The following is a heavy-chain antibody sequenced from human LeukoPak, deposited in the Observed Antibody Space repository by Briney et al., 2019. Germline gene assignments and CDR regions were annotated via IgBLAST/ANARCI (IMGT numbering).Heavy chain of an antibody. V-gene: IGHV4-59*08. J-gene: IGHJ6*02. CDR2: IYYSGST. Sequence: SETLSLTCTVSGGSISSYYWSWIRQPPGKGLEWIGYIYYSGSTNYNPSLKSRVTISVDTSKNQFSLKLSSVTAADTAVYYCARHWGDYDFWGGYVGSHYYYYGMDVWGQGTTVTVSS. CDR3: ARHWGDYDFWGGYVGSHYYYYGMDV. D-gene: IGHD3-3*01. CDR1: GGSISSYY.